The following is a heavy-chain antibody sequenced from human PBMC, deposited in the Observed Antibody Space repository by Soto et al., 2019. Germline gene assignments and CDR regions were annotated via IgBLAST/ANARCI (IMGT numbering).Heavy chain of an antibody. Sequence: EVQMLESGGGLVQPGGSLRLYCAASGFSFSNYAMTWVRQAPGKGLEWVSGLSGSGTMRYYADSVRGRFIISRDNAKNTLFLQMDKLRVEDSAVYYCAKEAEENENVPIPGDNWGQGTPVTVSS. D-gene: IGHD1-1*01. CDR2: LSGSGTMR. V-gene: IGHV3-23*01. J-gene: IGHJ4*02. CDR1: GFSFSNYA. CDR3: AKEAEENENVPIPGDN.